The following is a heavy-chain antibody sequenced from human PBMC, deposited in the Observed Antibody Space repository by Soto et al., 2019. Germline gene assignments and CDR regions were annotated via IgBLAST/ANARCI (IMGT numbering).Heavy chain of an antibody. CDR2: IRSKPNNYAT. Sequence: EVQLVESGGGLVQPGGSLKLSCAASGFTFSGSAMHWVRQASGKGLEWGGRIRSKPNNYATAYGASVKGRFTISSDDSKHTAYLQMNSLNTEDTAVYYCSRQASDFWSGKPQYYMDVWGKGTTVTVSS. V-gene: IGHV3-73*01. J-gene: IGHJ6*03. CDR1: GFTFSGSA. CDR3: SRQASDFWSGKPQYYMDV. D-gene: IGHD3-3*01.